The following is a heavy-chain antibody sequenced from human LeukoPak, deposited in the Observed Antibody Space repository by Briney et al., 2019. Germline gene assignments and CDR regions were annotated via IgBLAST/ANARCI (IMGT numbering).Heavy chain of an antibody. CDR1: GFTFSRYW. J-gene: IGHJ4*02. V-gene: IGHV3-7*01. CDR2: IKQDGSER. D-gene: IGHD3-9*01. Sequence: GGSLRLSCVASGFTFSRYWMSWVRQAPGKGLEWVANIKQDGSERYYVDSVKGRFTISRDNAKNSLYLQMNSLRAEDTAVYYCASENYDILTGYYTHFDYWGQGTLVTVSS. CDR3: ASENYDILTGYYTHFDY.